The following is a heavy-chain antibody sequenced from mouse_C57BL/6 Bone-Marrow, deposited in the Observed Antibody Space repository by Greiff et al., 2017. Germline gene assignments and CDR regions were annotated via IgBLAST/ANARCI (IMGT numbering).Heavy chain of an antibody. CDR3: ARRGLYYYGSSYGFAY. J-gene: IGHJ3*01. CDR1: GYTFTDYY. CDR2: IGPGSGST. Sequence: QVQLQQSGAELVKPGASVKISCKASGYTFTDYYINWVKQRPGQGLEWIGKIGPGSGSTYYNEKFKGKATLTADKSSSTAYMQLSSLTSEDSAVYFCARRGLYYYGSSYGFAYWGQGTLVTVSA. V-gene: IGHV1-77*01. D-gene: IGHD1-1*01.